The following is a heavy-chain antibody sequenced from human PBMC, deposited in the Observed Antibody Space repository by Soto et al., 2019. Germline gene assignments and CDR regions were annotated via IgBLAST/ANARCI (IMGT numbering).Heavy chain of an antibody. V-gene: IGHV1-8*01. D-gene: IGHD1-1*01. CDR1: GYTFTSFD. Sequence: ASVKVSCKASGYTFTSFDINWVRQATGQGLEWMGWMNPNSGHTGYAQKFKGRVTMTRDTSISTAYMELSSLRYEDTAVYYCTRGRNSGDGYNGGGYWGQGTLVTV. CDR2: MNPNSGHT. J-gene: IGHJ4*02. CDR3: TRGRNSGDGYNGGGY.